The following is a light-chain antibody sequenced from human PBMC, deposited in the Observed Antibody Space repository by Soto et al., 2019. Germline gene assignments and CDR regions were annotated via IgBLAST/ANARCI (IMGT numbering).Light chain of an antibody. V-gene: IGLV1-40*01. CDR3: QSYDSRLRDVV. Sequence: QSVLTQPPSVSGAPGQRVTISCTGSSSNIGAGYDVHWYQQLPGTGPKLLISRNSNRPSGVPDRFSGSNFGTSASLAITGLQAEDEGDYYCQSYDSRLRDVVFGGGTKVTVL. J-gene: IGLJ2*01. CDR2: RNS. CDR1: SSNIGAGYD.